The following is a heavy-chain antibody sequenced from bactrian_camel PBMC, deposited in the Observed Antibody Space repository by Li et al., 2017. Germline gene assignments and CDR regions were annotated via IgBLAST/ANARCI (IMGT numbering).Heavy chain of an antibody. CDR2: IRRDGGAT. J-gene: IGHJ4*01. CDR3: AAPIGPRRLWWEYYV. Sequence: VQLVESGGGSALAGGSVRLSCAASGAFYCRYYMAWFRQAPGKEREGIAAIRRDGGATWYAASVKGRFTISRDNAKNTVYLQMNSLKSEDTALYYCAAPIGPRRLWWEYYVWGQGTQVTVS. CDR1: GAFYCRYY. D-gene: IGHD2*01. V-gene: IGHV3S40*01.